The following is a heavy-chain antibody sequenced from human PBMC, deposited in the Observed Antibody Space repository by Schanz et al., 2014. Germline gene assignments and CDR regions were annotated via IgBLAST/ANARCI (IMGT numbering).Heavy chain of an antibody. V-gene: IGHV3-23*04. CDR2: ISDRGDGT. CDR3: VKTDAGWRFDY. CDR1: GVDLSGNA. D-gene: IGHD6-19*01. Sequence: VQLVESGGDLVQPGGSLRLSCAGSGVDLSGNALHWVRQAPGKGLEWVSGISDRGDGTNYGDSVRGRFTISRDNSRNTVYLQMNNVGVDDTATYYCVKTDAGWRFDYWGQGTLVIVSS. J-gene: IGHJ4*02.